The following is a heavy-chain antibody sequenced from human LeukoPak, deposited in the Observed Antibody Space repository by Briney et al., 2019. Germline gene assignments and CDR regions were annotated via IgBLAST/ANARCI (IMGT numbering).Heavy chain of an antibody. J-gene: IGHJ4*02. Sequence: GGSLRLSCAASGFTFSSYSMNWVRQAPGKGLEWVSYISSSSSTIYYADSVKGRFTTSRDNSKNMLYLQMNSLSAEDTAVYYCARGPGYSSGWYVLSVDYWGQGTLVTVSS. CDR2: ISSSSSTI. CDR3: ARGPGYSSGWYVLSVDY. CDR1: GFTFSSYS. D-gene: IGHD6-19*01. V-gene: IGHV3-48*01.